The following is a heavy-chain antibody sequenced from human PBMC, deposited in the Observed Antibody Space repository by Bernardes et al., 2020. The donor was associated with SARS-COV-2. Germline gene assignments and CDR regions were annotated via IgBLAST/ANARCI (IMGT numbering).Heavy chain of an antibody. J-gene: IGHJ4*01. CDR3: ARIDDVSGRDY. V-gene: IGHV3-7*01. D-gene: IGHD6-19*01. CDR2: IKGDGSQR. CDR1: GFSFSSYW. Sequence: GSLRLSCAASGFSFSSYWMSWVRQAPGKGLQWVANIKGDGSQRSSADSLRGRFTISRDNVKNLLYLEMDSLRAEDTAVYYCARIDDVSGRDYWG.